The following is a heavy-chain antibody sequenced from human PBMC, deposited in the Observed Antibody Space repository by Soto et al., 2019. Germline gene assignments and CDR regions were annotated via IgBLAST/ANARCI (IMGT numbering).Heavy chain of an antibody. CDR3: ANEKPSNGGRLRAFFDS. CDR1: GFTFSSYA. V-gene: IGHV3-23*01. J-gene: IGHJ4*02. D-gene: IGHD2-8*01. CDR2: ISSSGGNT. Sequence: EVQLLESGGGLVQPGGSLRLSCAASGFTFSSYALTWVRQAPGKGLEWVAVISSSGGNTNYADSVKGRFTISRENSKNELYLQMNGLRAEDTAVYYCANEKPSNGGRLRAFFDSWGQGTLVTVSS.